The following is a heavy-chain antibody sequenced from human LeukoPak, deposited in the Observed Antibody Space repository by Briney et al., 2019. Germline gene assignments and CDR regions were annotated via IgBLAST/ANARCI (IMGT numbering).Heavy chain of an antibody. CDR2: ISSSSSYI. V-gene: IGHV3-21*06. CDR1: GFTFSSYS. J-gene: IGHJ6*02. CDR3: ARFGGGYGMDV. D-gene: IGHD2-15*01. Sequence: PGGSLRPSCAASGFTFSSYSMNWVRQAPGKGLEWVSSISSSSSYIYYADSVKGRFTISRDNAKNSLYLQMNSLRAEDTAVYYCARFGGGYGMDVWGQGTTVTVSS.